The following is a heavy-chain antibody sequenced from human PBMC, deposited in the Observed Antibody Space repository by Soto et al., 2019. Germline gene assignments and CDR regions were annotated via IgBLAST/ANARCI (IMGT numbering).Heavy chain of an antibody. CDR3: AKALFRSGYDYRTAGYDY. V-gene: IGHV3-23*01. D-gene: IGHD5-12*01. Sequence: GGSLRLSCAASGFTFSSYAMSWVRQAPGKGLEWVSAISGSGGSTYYADSVKGRFTISRDNSKNTLYLQMNSLRAEDTAVYYCAKALFRSGYDYRTAGYDYWGQGTLVTVSS. CDR1: GFTFSSYA. CDR2: ISGSGGST. J-gene: IGHJ4*02.